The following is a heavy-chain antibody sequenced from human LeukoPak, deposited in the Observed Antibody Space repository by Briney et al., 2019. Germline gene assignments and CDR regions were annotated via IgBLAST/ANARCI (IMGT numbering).Heavy chain of an antibody. CDR1: GGSISSYY. J-gene: IGHJ5*02. Sequence: SETLSLTCTVSGGSISSYYWSWIRQPPGKGLEWIGYIYYSGSTNYNPSLKSRVTISVDTSKNQFSLKLSSVTAADTAVYYCARGATDYGSGVNWFDPWGQGTLVTVSS. D-gene: IGHD3-10*01. V-gene: IGHV4-59*01. CDR2: IYYSGST. CDR3: ARGATDYGSGVNWFDP.